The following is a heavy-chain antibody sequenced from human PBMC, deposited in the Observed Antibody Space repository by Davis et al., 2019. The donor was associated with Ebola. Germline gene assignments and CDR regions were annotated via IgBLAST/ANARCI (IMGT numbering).Heavy chain of an antibody. CDR3: ARQSSGWYFKG. CDR1: GGSFSGYY. V-gene: IGHV4-59*08. CDR2: IYYSGST. Sequence: MPSETLSLTCAVYGGSFSGYYWSWIRQPPGKGLEWIGYIYYSGSTNYNPSLKSRVTISVDTSKNQFSLKLSSVTAADTAVYYCARQSSGWYFKGWGQGTTVTVSS. J-gene: IGHJ6*02. D-gene: IGHD6-19*01.